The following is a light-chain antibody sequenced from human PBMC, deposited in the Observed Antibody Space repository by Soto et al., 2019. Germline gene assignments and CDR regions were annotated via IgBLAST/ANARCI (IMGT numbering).Light chain of an antibody. Sequence: TQSPVTLSVSSGEGATLSCRASYNVNSNLAWYQQKPGQAPRLLISRASTRATGIAARFSGSGSGTDFTLTISSLEPEDFAVYYCQQRSNWPLTFGGGTKVDIK. V-gene: IGKV3-11*01. CDR1: YNVNSN. J-gene: IGKJ4*01. CDR3: QQRSNWPLT. CDR2: RAS.